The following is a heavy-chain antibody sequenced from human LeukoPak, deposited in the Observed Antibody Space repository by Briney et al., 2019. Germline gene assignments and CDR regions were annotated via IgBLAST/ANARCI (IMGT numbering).Heavy chain of an antibody. J-gene: IGHJ4*02. V-gene: IGHV1-46*01. CDR3: ARNSGSGFDY. CDR2: IDPSGGIT. D-gene: IGHD2-15*01. Sequence: VKVSCKASGYTFTSYYIVWVRQAPGQGLEWMGRIDPSGGITRHAQKFQGRVTMTRGTSTSTVYMELSSLISEDTAVYCCARNSGSGFDYWGQGTLVSVS. CDR1: GYTFTSYY.